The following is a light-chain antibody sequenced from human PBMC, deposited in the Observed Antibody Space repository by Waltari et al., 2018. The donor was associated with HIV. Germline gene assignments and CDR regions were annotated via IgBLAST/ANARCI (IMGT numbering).Light chain of an antibody. J-gene: IGLJ2*01. Sequence: QSVLTQPPSASGTPGQRVIISCSGGSSNIGKNIVNWYQQFPGTAPNPVIYVGTRRPSGVPDRFSGSKSGTAASLAISVLQSEDEADYYCAVWDDTLKGLFGGGTKLTV. CDR2: VGT. V-gene: IGLV1-44*01. CDR3: AVWDDTLKGL. CDR1: SSNIGKNI.